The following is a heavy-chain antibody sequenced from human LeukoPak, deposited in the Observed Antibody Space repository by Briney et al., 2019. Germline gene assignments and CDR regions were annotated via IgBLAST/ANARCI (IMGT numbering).Heavy chain of an antibody. D-gene: IGHD1-26*01. V-gene: IGHV4-59*08. CDR2: IYGSGST. CDR1: RGSLSSYY. CDR3: ARHFYDSRGSYSFALDY. J-gene: IGHJ4*02. Sequence: PSETLSPTCTVSRGSLSSYYWSWIRQSPGRGLEWIGYIYGSGSTNYNPSLKSRVTISLDTSTNQFSLKLSSVTAADTAVYYCARHFYDSRGSYSFALDYWGQGNLVTVSS.